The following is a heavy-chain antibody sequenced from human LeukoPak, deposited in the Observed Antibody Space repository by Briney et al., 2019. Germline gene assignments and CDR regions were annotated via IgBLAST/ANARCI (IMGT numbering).Heavy chain of an antibody. CDR2: ITGSGDST. CDR3: ARRLSVAGVLDY. D-gene: IGHD1-1*01. J-gene: IGHJ4*02. V-gene: IGHV3-23*01. CDR1: GFTFSNYA. Sequence: GGSLRLSCAASGFTFSNYAMRWVRQAPGKGQEWVSAITGSGDSTYYADSVKGRFTISRDNSKDTLYLQMYSLRAEDTALYYCARRLSVAGVLDYWGQGTLVTVSS.